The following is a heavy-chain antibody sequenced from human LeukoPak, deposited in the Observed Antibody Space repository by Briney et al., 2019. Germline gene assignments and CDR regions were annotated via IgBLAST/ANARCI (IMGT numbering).Heavy chain of an antibody. D-gene: IGHD3-10*01. CDR2: IKSDESEI. Sequence: QPGGSLRLSCAASGFTFNSHWMHWVRQVPGKGLVWVSRIKSDESEINYADFVKGRFTISRDNAKNTLHLQMNSLRAEDTAVYFCARGHVPGSDRHWDYWGQGTLVTVSA. CDR3: ARGHVPGSDRHWDY. J-gene: IGHJ4*02. CDR1: GFTFNSHW. V-gene: IGHV3-74*01.